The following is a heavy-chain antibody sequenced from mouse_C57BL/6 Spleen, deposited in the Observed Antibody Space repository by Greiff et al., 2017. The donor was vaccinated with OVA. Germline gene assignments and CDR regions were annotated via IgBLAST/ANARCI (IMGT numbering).Heavy chain of an antibody. Sequence: QVQLQQPGAELVKPGASVKLSCKASGYTFTSYWMQWVKQRPGQGLEWIGEIDPSDSYTNYNQKFKGKATLTVDTSSSTAYMQLSSLTSEDSAVYYCARGAQATYYARDYWGQGTSVTVSS. CDR2: IDPSDSYT. CDR3: ARGAQATYYARDY. V-gene: IGHV1-50*01. J-gene: IGHJ4*01. CDR1: GYTFTSYW. D-gene: IGHD3-2*02.